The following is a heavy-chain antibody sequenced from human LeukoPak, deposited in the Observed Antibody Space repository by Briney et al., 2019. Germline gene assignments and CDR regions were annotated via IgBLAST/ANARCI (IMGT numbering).Heavy chain of an antibody. V-gene: IGHV4-59*11. CDR1: GGPISSHY. D-gene: IGHD5-24*01. CDR3: ARGKMATTPDFDY. J-gene: IGHJ4*02. Sequence: SETLSLTCTVSGGPISSHYWSWIRQPPGKGLEWIGYIYYSGSTNYNPSLKSRVTISVDTSKDQFSLKLRSVTAADTAVYYCARGKMATTPDFDYWGQGTLVTVSS. CDR2: IYYSGST.